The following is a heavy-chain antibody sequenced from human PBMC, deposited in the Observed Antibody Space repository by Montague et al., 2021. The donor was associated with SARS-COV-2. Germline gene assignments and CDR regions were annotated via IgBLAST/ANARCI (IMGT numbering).Heavy chain of an antibody. CDR3: ARTEYNWNDWFDP. V-gene: IGHV4-59*13. D-gene: IGHD1-20*01. Sequence: SETLSLTCSVSGGSISSYYWSWIRQSPGKGLEWIGYIFHSGITDYNPSLKSRVTISVDMSKNQFSLQLNSATAADSVVYYCARTEYNWNDWFDPWGQGTLVTVSS. CDR1: GGSISSYY. CDR2: IFHSGIT. J-gene: IGHJ5*02.